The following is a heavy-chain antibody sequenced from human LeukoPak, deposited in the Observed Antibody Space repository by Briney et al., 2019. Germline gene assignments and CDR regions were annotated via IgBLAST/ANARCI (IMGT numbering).Heavy chain of an antibody. CDR3: ARALGAFDI. V-gene: IGHV4-59*12. CDR2: IYYSGSS. CDR1: GGYISSFY. J-gene: IGHJ3*02. Sequence: SETLSLTCTVSGGYISSFYWSWIRQPPGKGLEWIGYIYYSGSSNYNPSLKSRVTISGDTSKNQISLKLSSVTAADTAVYYCARALGAFDIWGQGTMVTVSS.